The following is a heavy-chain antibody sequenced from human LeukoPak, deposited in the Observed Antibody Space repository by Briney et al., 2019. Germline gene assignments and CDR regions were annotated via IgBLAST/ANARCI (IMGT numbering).Heavy chain of an antibody. CDR3: ASLSVATIGFDY. V-gene: IGHV4-34*01. J-gene: IGHJ4*02. CDR2: INHSGST. CDR1: GGSFSGYY. D-gene: IGHD5-24*01. Sequence: SETLSLTCAVYGGSFSGYYWSWIRQPPGKGLEWIGEINHSGSTNYNPSLKSRVAISVDTSKNQFSLKLSSVTAADTAVYYCASLSVATIGFDYWGQGTLVTASS.